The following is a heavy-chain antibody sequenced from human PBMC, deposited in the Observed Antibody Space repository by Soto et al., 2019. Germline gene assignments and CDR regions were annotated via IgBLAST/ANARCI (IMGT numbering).Heavy chain of an antibody. Sequence: GGSLRLSCAASGFTFNGYGMHWVRQAPGKGLEWVAVISFDGSIQYYADSVKGRFTASRDNSKNTLYLQMNSLRAEDTAVYYCAKDSPSSGNYYEGGGYYYYGMDVWGQGTTVTVSS. J-gene: IGHJ6*02. V-gene: IGHV3-30*18. D-gene: IGHD3-22*01. CDR3: AKDSPSSGNYYEGGGYYYYGMDV. CDR2: ISFDGSIQ. CDR1: GFTFNGYG.